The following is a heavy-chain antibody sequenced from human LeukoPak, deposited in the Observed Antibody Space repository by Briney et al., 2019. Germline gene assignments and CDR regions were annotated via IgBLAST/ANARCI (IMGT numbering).Heavy chain of an antibody. D-gene: IGHD6-19*01. V-gene: IGHV4-61*02. CDR1: GGSISSGSYY. CDR3: ARAYSSGSDY. J-gene: IGHJ4*02. CDR2: IYTSGST. Sequence: SETLSLTCTVSGGSISSGSYYWSWIRQPAGTGLEWIGRIYTSGSTNYNPSLKSRVTISVDTSKNQFSLKLSSVTAADTAVYYCARAYSSGSDYWGQGTLVTVSS.